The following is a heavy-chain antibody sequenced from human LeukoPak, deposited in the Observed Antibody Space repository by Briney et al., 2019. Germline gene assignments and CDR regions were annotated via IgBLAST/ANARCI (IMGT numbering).Heavy chain of an antibody. V-gene: IGHV1-69*05. Sequence: SVKVSCKASGGTFSSYAISWVRQAPGQGLEWMGGIIPIFGTANYAQKFQGRVTITTDESTSTAYMELSSLRSEDTAVYYCARDFTAQGRYYYMDVWGKGTTVTVSS. D-gene: IGHD3-16*01. CDR1: GGTFSSYA. CDR2: IIPIFGTA. CDR3: ARDFTAQGRYYYMDV. J-gene: IGHJ6*03.